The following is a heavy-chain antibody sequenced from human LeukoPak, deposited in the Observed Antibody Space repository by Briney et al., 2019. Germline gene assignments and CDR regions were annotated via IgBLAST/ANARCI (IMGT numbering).Heavy chain of an antibody. CDR2: IYPGDSDT. CDR3: ARRECRGGDCHALDDAFDI. CDR1: GYSFTSYW. J-gene: IGHJ3*02. D-gene: IGHD2-21*01. V-gene: IGHV5-51*01. Sequence: GESLKISCKGSGYSFTSYWIGWVRQMPGKGLGWMGIIYPGDSDTRYSPSLQGQVTISADKSISTAYLQWSSLKASDTAIYYCARRECRGGDCHALDDAFDIWGQGTMVTVSS.